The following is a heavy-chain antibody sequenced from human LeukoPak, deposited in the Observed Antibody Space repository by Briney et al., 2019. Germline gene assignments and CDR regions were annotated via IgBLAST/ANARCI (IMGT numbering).Heavy chain of an antibody. CDR1: GFTFRSFA. CDR3: VGDGGGGYNDLDY. V-gene: IGHV3-30-3*01. J-gene: IGHJ4*02. CDR2: ISYDGTSE. D-gene: IGHD5-24*01. Sequence: PGRSLRLSCAASGFTFRSFAMHWVRQAPGKGLGCVAVISYDGTSEHYADSEKGRFTISRDNAKNTLYLQMNSLRAEDTAVYYCVGDGGGGYNDLDYWGQGTLVTVSS.